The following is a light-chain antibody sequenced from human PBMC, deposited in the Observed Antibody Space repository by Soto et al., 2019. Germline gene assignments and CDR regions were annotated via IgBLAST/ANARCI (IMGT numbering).Light chain of an antibody. J-gene: IGKJ5*01. CDR3: QQVNSYPIT. CDR2: DVS. Sequence: AIPVTQSPSSLSASVGDRVTMTCRASQDIRGALAWYQQKSGKPPNLLIYDVSTLEGGVPSRFSGSGSWTEFTLTISSLQPEDVGTYYCQQVNSYPITFGHGTRLEIK. CDR1: QDIRGA. V-gene: IGKV1-13*02.